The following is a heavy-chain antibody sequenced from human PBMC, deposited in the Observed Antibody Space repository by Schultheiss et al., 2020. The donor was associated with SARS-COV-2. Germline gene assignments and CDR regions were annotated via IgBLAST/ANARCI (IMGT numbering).Heavy chain of an antibody. J-gene: IGHJ4*02. CDR2: ISSNGGST. CDR1: GFTFSSYA. D-gene: IGHD4-17*01. Sequence: GGSLRLSCAASGFTFSSYAMHWVRQAPGKGLEYVSAISSNGGSTYYADSVKGRFTISRDNSKNTLYLQMNSLRAEDTAVYYCAKEIYGGLANYGDVDYWGQGTLVTVSS. V-gene: IGHV3-64*04. CDR3: AKEIYGGLANYGDVDY.